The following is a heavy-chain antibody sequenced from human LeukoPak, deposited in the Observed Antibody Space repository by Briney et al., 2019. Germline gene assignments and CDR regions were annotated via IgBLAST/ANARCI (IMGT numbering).Heavy chain of an antibody. Sequence: GSSVKVSCKASGGTFSSYAISWVRQAPGQGLEWMGGIIPIFGTANHAQEFQGRVTITTDESTSTAYMELSSLRSEDTAVYYCARDRGRDGYNLWGQGTLVTVSS. CDR1: GGTFSSYA. V-gene: IGHV1-69*05. CDR2: IIPIFGTA. CDR3: ARDRGRDGYNL. J-gene: IGHJ4*02. D-gene: IGHD5-24*01.